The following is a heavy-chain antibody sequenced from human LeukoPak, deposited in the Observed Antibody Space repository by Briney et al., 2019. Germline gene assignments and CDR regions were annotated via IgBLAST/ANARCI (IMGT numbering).Heavy chain of an antibody. CDR2: ISSRGSSI. Sequence: GGSLRLSCAASGFTFSSYEMNWVRQAPGKGLEWVSYISSRGSSIYYADSVKGRFTISRDNAKNSLYLQMNSLRAEDTAVYYCARPLWFGGHAQGAFDTWGQGTMVTVSS. CDR3: ARPLWFGGHAQGAFDT. J-gene: IGHJ3*02. V-gene: IGHV3-48*03. D-gene: IGHD3-10*01. CDR1: GFTFSSYE.